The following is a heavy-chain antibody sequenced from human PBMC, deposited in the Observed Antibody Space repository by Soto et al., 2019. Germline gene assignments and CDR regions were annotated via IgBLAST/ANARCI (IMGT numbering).Heavy chain of an antibody. Sequence: GGSLRLSCAASGFTFSAYDMHWVRQPTGKGLEWVSAIGTQHDTYYPDSVKGRFTISRENAKNSLYLQMNSLRTGDTAVYYCARQASYWHGGGGWFDPWGQGTLVTVSS. CDR3: ARQASYWHGGGGWFDP. J-gene: IGHJ5*02. D-gene: IGHD2-8*02. CDR1: GFTFSAYD. CDR2: IGTQHDT. V-gene: IGHV3-13*01.